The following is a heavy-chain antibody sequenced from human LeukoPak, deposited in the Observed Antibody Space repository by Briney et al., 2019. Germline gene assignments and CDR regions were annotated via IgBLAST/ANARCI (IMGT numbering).Heavy chain of an antibody. D-gene: IGHD3-16*01. CDR1: GDSISSPNYY. V-gene: IGHV4-39*07. CDR3: ARDLKLWGILGHFDP. J-gene: IGHJ5*02. Sequence: PSETLSLTCTVSGDSISSPNYYWGWIRQPPGKGLEWIGSIFHSGSTFYNPSLKGRVTVSVDTSKNQFSLKLTSVTAADTAVYFCARDLKLWGILGHFDPWGPGTQVIVSS. CDR2: IFHSGST.